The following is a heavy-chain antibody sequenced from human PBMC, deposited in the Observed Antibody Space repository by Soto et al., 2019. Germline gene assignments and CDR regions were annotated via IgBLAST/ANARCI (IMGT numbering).Heavy chain of an antibody. Sequence: QLQLQESGPGLVKPSETLSLTCTVSGGSISSSSYYWGWIRQPPGKGLEWIGSIYYSGSTYYNPSLKSRVTTSLDTSKNQFSLKLSYVTAADTAVYYCARPAYFWSGYYRLDYYYDMDVWGKGTTVTVSS. CDR2: IYYSGST. V-gene: IGHV4-39*01. D-gene: IGHD3-3*01. CDR1: GGSISSSSYY. J-gene: IGHJ6*03. CDR3: ARPAYFWSGYYRLDYYYDMDV.